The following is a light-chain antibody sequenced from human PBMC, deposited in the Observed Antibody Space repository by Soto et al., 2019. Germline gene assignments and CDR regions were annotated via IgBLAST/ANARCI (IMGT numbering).Light chain of an antibody. CDR1: QSVSSSY. J-gene: IGKJ3*01. V-gene: IGKV3-20*01. Sequence: EIVLTQSPGTLSLSPGERATLSCRASQSVSSSYLAWYQQKPGQAPRLLIYGASSRATGIPDRFSGSGSGTDCTLTISRLEPEDFAVYYWQQYGSSRFTFGPGTKVDIK. CDR3: QQYGSSRFT. CDR2: GAS.